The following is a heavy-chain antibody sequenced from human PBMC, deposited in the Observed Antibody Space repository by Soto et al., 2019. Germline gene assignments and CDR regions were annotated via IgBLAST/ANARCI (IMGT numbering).Heavy chain of an antibody. Sequence: EVQLVGSGGGLVQPGGSLRLSCAASGFTVSSNYMSWVRQAPGKGLEWVSVIYSGGSTYYADSVKGRFTISRDNAKNTLYLKMNSLRAEDTAVYYCARVSLELGLYFDCWGQGTLVTVSS. CDR3: ARVSLELGLYFDC. CDR2: IYSGGST. J-gene: IGHJ4*02. CDR1: GFTVSSNY. D-gene: IGHD1-7*01. V-gene: IGHV3-66*01.